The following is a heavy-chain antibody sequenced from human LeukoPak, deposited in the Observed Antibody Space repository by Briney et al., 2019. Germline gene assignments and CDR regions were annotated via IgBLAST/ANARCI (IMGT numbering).Heavy chain of an antibody. CDR3: ARGSRPGYCSSTSCRKNWFDP. CDR1: GGSFSGYY. J-gene: IGHJ5*02. CDR2: INHSGST. V-gene: IGHV4-34*01. D-gene: IGHD2-2*03. Sequence: PSETLSLTCAVYGGSFSGYYWSWIRQPPGKGLEWIGEINHSGSTNYNPSLKSRVTISVDTSKNQFSLKLSSVTAADTAVYYCARGSRPGYCSSTSCRKNWFDPWGQGTLVTVSS.